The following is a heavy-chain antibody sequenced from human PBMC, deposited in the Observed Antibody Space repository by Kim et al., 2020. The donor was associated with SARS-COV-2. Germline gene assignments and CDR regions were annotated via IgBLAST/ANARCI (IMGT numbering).Heavy chain of an antibody. V-gene: IGHV4-39*01. CDR3: AGLVVVVAATRDV. J-gene: IGHJ4*02. D-gene: IGHD2-15*01. CDR1: GGSISSSSYY. CDR2: IYYSGST. Sequence: SETLSLTCTVSGGSISSSSYYWGWIRQPPGKGLEWIGSIYYSGSTYYNPSLKSRVTISVDTSKNQFSLKLSSVTAADTAVYYCAGLVVVVAATRDVWGQGTLVTVSS.